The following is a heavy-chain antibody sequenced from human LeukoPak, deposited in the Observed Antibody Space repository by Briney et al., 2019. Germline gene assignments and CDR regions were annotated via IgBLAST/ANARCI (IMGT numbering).Heavy chain of an antibody. CDR1: GFTFSSYA. V-gene: IGHV3-23*01. D-gene: IGHD3-10*01. Sequence: GGSLRLSCAASGFTFSSYAMSWVRQAPGKGLEWVSAISGSGGSTYYADSVKGRFTISRDNSRNTLFLQMNSLRAEDTAIYYCAKRKYYESGPFDFWGQGTLVTVSS. J-gene: IGHJ4*02. CDR2: ISGSGGST. CDR3: AKRKYYESGPFDF.